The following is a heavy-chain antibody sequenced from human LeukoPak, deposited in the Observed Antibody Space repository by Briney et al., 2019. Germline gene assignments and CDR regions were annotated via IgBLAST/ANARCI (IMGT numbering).Heavy chain of an antibody. CDR1: GFTFDDYG. Sequence: PGGSLRLSCAASGFTFDDYGMSWVRQAPGKGLEWISYISSSSNSIYYSDSVKGRFTISRDNAKNSLYLQMNSLRGEDTAVYYCARGFDSRFFNYWGRGTLVTVSS. CDR2: ISSSSNSI. CDR3: ARGFDSRFFNY. D-gene: IGHD3-22*01. J-gene: IGHJ4*02. V-gene: IGHV3-48*04.